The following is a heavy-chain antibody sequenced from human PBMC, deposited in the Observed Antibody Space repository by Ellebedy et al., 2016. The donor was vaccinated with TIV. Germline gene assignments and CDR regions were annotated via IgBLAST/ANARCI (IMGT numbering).Heavy chain of an antibody. D-gene: IGHD2/OR15-2a*01. CDR1: GFTFSNNA. J-gene: IGHJ4*02. CDR2: ISGSSSRI. V-gene: IGHV3-48*02. CDR3: FLRIRRGY. Sequence: GESLKISCAASGFTFSNNAMSWVRQAPGKGLEWVSYISGSSSRIYYADSVKGRFTISRDHAKNSLYLQMNSLRDEDTAVYYCFLRIRRGYWGQGTLVTVSS.